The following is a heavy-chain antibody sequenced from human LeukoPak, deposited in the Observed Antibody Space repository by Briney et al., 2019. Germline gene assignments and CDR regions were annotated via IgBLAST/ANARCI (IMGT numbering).Heavy chain of an antibody. CDR2: IYTSGST. CDR3: ARSYYGSGSYLQGYSFDP. Sequence: SETLSLTCTVSGGSTSSYYWSWIRQPAGKGLEWIGRIYTSGSTNYNPSLKSRVTMSVDTSKNQFSLKLSSVTAADTAVYYCARSYYGSGSYLQGYSFDPWGQGTLVTVSS. D-gene: IGHD3-10*01. CDR1: GGSTSSYY. V-gene: IGHV4-4*07. J-gene: IGHJ5*02.